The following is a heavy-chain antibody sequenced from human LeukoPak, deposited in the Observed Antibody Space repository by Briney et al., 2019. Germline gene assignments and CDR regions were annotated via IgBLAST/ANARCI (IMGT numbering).Heavy chain of an antibody. J-gene: IGHJ5*02. V-gene: IGHV3-23*01. Sequence: GGSLRLSCAASGFTFSSYAMSWVREAPGKGLEWVSAISGSGGSTYYADSVKGRFTISRDNSKNTLYLQMNSLRAEDTAVYYCAKGSRYYYGSGSSWGQGTLVTVSS. CDR3: AKGSRYYYGSGSS. CDR2: ISGSGGST. D-gene: IGHD3-10*01. CDR1: GFTFSSYA.